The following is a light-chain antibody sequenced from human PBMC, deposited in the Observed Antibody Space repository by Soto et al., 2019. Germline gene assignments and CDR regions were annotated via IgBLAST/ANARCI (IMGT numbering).Light chain of an antibody. CDR2: GAS. Sequence: DIQITHSPSSLSASVLDRVTITFLASQYIGDFLNWYQQTPGKAPKLLIFGASNLHIGVPSRFSGSGSGTEFTLTINNLQREDFATYYCQESFFTLGKCGRGTKGDIK. CDR3: QESFFTLGK. J-gene: IGKJ1*01. V-gene: IGKV1-39*01. CDR1: QYIGDF.